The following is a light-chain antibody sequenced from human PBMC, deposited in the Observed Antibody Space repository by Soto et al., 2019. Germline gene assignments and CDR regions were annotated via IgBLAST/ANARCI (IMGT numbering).Light chain of an antibody. Sequence: QSVLTQPPSVSAAAGQKVTISCSGSSSDVGNNYVSWYQQIPGTVPKLLIYDNDKRPSGIPDRFSASTSATSATLVITGHQTGDEADYYCGAWDSSPSAQYVFGTGTKVTVL. CDR2: DND. V-gene: IGLV1-51*01. CDR1: SSDVGNNY. J-gene: IGLJ1*01. CDR3: GAWDSSPSAQYV.